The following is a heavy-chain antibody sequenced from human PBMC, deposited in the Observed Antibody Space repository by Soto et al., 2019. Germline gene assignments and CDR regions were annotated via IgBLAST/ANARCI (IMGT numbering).Heavy chain of an antibody. V-gene: IGHV1-3*01. CDR1: GYTFTSYA. D-gene: IGHD3-10*01. CDR3: ARVRDTMVRGDYYYCYGMDV. CDR2: INAGNGNT. J-gene: IGHJ6*02. Sequence: QVQLVQSGAEVKKPGASVKVSCKASGYTFTSYAMHWVRQAPGQRLEWMGWINAGNGNTKYSQKFQGRVTITRDTSASTAYMELSSLRSEDTAVYYCARVRDTMVRGDYYYCYGMDVWGQGTTVTVSS.